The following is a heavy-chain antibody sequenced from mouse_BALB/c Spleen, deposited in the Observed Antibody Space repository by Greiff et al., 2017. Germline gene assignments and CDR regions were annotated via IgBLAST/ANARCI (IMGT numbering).Heavy chain of an antibody. Sequence: DVKLQESGAELVRPGALVKLSCKASGFNIKDYYMHWVKQRPEQGLEWIGWIDPENGNTIYDPKFQGKASITADTSSNTAYLQLSSLTSEDTAVYYCAGAWFAYWGQGTLVTVSA. J-gene: IGHJ3*01. CDR1: GFNIKDYY. V-gene: IGHV14-1*02. CDR2: IDPENGNT. CDR3: AGAWFAY.